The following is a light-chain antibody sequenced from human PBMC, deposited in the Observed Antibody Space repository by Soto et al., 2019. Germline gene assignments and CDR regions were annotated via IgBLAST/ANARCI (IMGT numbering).Light chain of an antibody. CDR1: QSVSAY. V-gene: IGKV3-11*01. Sequence: EIVLTQSPATLSLSPGERATLSCRASQSVSAYLAWYQQQPGQAPRLLIYGASNRATGIPARFSGSGSGTDFTLTISSLEPEDFAVYYCQQRSNWPLTFGGGTKGEI. CDR3: QQRSNWPLT. J-gene: IGKJ4*01. CDR2: GAS.